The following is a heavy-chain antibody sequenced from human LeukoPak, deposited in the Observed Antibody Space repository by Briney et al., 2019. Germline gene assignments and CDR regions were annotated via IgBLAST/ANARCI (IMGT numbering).Heavy chain of an antibody. V-gene: IGHV3-21*01. D-gene: IGHD1-26*01. CDR2: ITSTSTYM. J-gene: IGHJ6*03. Sequence: GGSLRLSCAASGFTFSTFNMNWVRQAPGKGLEWVASITSTSTYMFYADSVRGRFTISRDNAANSLFLQMDSLRGEDTAVYYCARDPYSGAYGADYYYFMDVWGRGTTVTVSS. CDR1: GFTFSTFN. CDR3: ARDPYSGAYGADYYYFMDV.